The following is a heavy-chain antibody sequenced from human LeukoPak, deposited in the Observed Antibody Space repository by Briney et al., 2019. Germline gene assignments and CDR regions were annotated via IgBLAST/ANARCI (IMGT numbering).Heavy chain of an antibody. CDR2: IYSGGAT. Sequence: GSLRLSCAASGFTVISNLMTWVRQSPGRGLEWLSSIYSGGATYYADSVKGRFTISRDHSNNSVSLQMTNLRVEDTAIYYCARGAYRISWPGIDYWGQGTLVTVSS. V-gene: IGHV3-53*01. CDR1: GFTVISNL. D-gene: IGHD3-16*02. CDR3: ARGAYRISWPGIDY. J-gene: IGHJ4*02.